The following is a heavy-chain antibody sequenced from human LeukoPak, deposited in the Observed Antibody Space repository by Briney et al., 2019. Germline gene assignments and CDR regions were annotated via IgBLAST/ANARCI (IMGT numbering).Heavy chain of an antibody. CDR1: GDSINSGDYY. D-gene: IGHD2-15*01. J-gene: IGHJ4*02. Sequence: PSQTLSLTCTVSGDSINSGDYYWSWIRQPPGNGLEWIGYIYYSGSTYDNPSLKTRVTISVDTSKNQFSLKLSSVTAADTAVYYCARDNGYGQLDSWGQGTLVTVSS. V-gene: IGHV4-30-4*01. CDR2: IYYSGST. CDR3: ARDNGYGQLDS.